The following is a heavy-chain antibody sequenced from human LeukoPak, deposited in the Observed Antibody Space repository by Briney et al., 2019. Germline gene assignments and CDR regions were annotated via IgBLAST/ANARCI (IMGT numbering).Heavy chain of an antibody. CDR3: ERDGTAPGLYFDL. J-gene: IGHJ4*01. CDR2: INQNGSET. D-gene: IGHD6-13*01. Sequence: GGSLRLSCAVSGFTFSDFWVNWVRRSPGKGLEWVASINQNGSETSYVDSVKGRCTTSRHNPKKSPYLEMSSLRAEDTAVYYCERDGTAPGLYFDLWGQGTLVTVSS. CDR1: GFTFSDFW. V-gene: IGHV3-7*01.